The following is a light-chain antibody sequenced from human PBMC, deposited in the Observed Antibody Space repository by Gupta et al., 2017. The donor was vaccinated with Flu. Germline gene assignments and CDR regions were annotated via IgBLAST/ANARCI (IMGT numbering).Light chain of an antibody. Sequence: EIVMTQSPATLSVSPGERATLSCRASQSVRNSLAWYQQKPGQAPRLLIYGASTRATGIPATFSGSGSGTEFTLTISSLQSEDFAVYYCQQYNDWPLSFGQGTKLEIK. CDR1: QSVRNS. J-gene: IGKJ2*01. V-gene: IGKV3-15*01. CDR2: GAS. CDR3: QQYNDWPLS.